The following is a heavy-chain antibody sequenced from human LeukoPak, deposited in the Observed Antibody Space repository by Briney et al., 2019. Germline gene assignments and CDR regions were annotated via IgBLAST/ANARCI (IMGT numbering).Heavy chain of an antibody. CDR1: GFTFSSYA. CDR2: ISASGGST. J-gene: IGHJ4*02. V-gene: IGHV3-23*01. Sequence: GGSLRLSCAASGFTFSSYAMSWVRQSAGKGLEWVSLISASGGSTYYADSVKGRFTISRDNSKNTLYLQMNSLRAEDTAVYYCAKLYCSGSSCYSIDHWGQGTLVTVSS. D-gene: IGHD2-15*01. CDR3: AKLYCSGSSCYSIDH.